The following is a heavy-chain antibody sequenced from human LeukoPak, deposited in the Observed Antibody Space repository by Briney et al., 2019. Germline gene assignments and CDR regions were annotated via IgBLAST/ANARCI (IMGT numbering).Heavy chain of an antibody. V-gene: IGHV3-7*01. Sequence: GRSLRLSCAASGFTFSSYWMSWVRQAPGRGLEWVANIKQDESEKYYVDSLKGRFTISRDNAKNSLYLQMNSLRAEDTAVYYCARDKTEGPTKLDYWGQGILVTVSS. CDR2: IKQDESEK. J-gene: IGHJ4*02. CDR3: ARDKTEGPTKLDY. D-gene: IGHD1-1*01. CDR1: GFTFSSYW.